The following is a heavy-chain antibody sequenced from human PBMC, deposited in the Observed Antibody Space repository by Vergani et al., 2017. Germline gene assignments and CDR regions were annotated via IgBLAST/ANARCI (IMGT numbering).Heavy chain of an antibody. CDR1: GFTFSSYG. CDR2: ISYDGSNK. CDR3: AKDYSSSWTLDY. D-gene: IGHD6-13*01. V-gene: IGHV3-30*18. Sequence: QVQLVESGGGVVQPGRSLRLSCAASGFTFSSYGMHWVRQAPGKGLEWGAVISYDGSNKYYADSVKGRFTISRDNSKNTLYLQMNSLRAEDTAVYYCAKDYSSSWTLDYWGQGTLVTVSS. J-gene: IGHJ4*02.